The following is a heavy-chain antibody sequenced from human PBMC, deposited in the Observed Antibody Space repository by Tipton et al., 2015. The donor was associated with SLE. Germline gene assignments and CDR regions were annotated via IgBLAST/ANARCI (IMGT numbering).Heavy chain of an antibody. J-gene: IGHJ5*02. Sequence: SLRLSCAASGFTFSSYWMSWVRQAPGKGLEWVANIKQDGSEKYYVDSVKGRFTISRDNAKNSLYLQMNSLRAEDTAVYYCAKALDYYDSSGYNTLSGWFDPWGQGTLVTVSS. V-gene: IGHV3-7*03. CDR3: AKALDYYDSSGYNTLSGWFDP. D-gene: IGHD3-22*01. CDR2: IKQDGSEK. CDR1: GFTFSSYW.